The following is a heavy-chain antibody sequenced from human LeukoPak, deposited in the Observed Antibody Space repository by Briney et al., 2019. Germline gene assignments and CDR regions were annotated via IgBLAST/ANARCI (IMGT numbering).Heavy chain of an antibody. Sequence: ASVKVSCKASGYTFTSYDINWVRQATGQGLEWMGWMNPNSGNTGYAQKFQGRVTITRNTSISTAYMELSGLRSEDTAVYYCARGTIGKYCSSTSCLGYWGHGTLVTVSS. J-gene: IGHJ4*01. V-gene: IGHV1-8*03. D-gene: IGHD2-2*01. CDR3: ARGTIGKYCSSTSCLGY. CDR2: MNPNSGNT. CDR1: GYTFTSYD.